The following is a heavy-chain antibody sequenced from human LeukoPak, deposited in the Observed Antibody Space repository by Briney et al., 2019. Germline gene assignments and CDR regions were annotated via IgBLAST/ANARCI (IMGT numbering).Heavy chain of an antibody. J-gene: IGHJ4*02. Sequence: PGGSLRLSCAASGFTFSSYAMSWVRQAPGKGLEWVSAISGSGASTYHAESVKGRFTISRDNSKNTLYLQMNSLRAEDTAVYYCAKTQSKMVTRPPFFDYWGQGTLVTVSS. D-gene: IGHD2-21*02. V-gene: IGHV3-23*01. CDR3: AKTQSKMVTRPPFFDY. CDR2: ISGSGAST. CDR1: GFTFSSYA.